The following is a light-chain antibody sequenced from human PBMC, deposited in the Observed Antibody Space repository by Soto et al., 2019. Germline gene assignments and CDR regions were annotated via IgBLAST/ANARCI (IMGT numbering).Light chain of an antibody. V-gene: IGLV2-14*01. CDR3: SSYTVTNFLSYV. Sequence: QSALTQPASVSGSPGQSITISCTGSSSDVGGYNYVSWYQQHPGKAPKLIIYEVTYRPSGVSNRFSGSKSGNTASLTISGLQSGDEADYYCSSYTVTNFLSYVFGTGTKVTVL. CDR2: EVT. J-gene: IGLJ1*01. CDR1: SSDVGGYNY.